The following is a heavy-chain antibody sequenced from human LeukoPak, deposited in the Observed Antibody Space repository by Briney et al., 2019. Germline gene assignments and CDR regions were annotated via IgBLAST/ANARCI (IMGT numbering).Heavy chain of an antibody. CDR3: ARVYSSGWHAIDY. V-gene: IGHV3-30*03. CDR1: GFTFSSYG. D-gene: IGHD6-19*01. J-gene: IGHJ4*02. CDR2: ISYDGSYK. Sequence: GGSLRLPCAASGFTFSSYGMYWVRQAPGKGLEWVAVISYDGSYKYYAGSVKGRFTISRDNSKNTLYVQMNSLRVEDTALYHCARVYSSGWHAIDYWGQGTLVTVSS.